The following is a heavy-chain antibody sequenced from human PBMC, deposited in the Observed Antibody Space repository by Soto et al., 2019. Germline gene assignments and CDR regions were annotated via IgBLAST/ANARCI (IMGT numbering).Heavy chain of an antibody. Sequence: GGSLRVSCVAAGITFNRYVMSWVRQAPGKGLEWVSTINSNGGSTFYADSVKGRFTISRDNSKNSLYLQMNRLRAEDTAIYYCARVPDLDSCSRTSCLYYFDYWGQGALVTVSS. D-gene: IGHD2-2*01. V-gene: IGHV3-23*01. CDR2: INSNGGST. J-gene: IGHJ4*02. CDR3: ARVPDLDSCSRTSCLYYFDY. CDR1: GITFNRYV.